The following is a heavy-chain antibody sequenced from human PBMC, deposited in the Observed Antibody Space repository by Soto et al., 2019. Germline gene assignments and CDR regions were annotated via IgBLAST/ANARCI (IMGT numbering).Heavy chain of an antibody. J-gene: IGHJ5*02. CDR1: GGSISRGGYS. CDR2: IYHSGST. Sequence: PSEAPSPPLGVSGGSISRGGYSWSWIRQPPGKGLEWIGYIYHSGSTYYNPSLKSRVTISVDRSKNQFSLKLSSVTAADTAVYYCARVPDRWGQGTLVTVSS. D-gene: IGHD2-2*01. CDR3: ARVPDR. V-gene: IGHV4-30-2*01.